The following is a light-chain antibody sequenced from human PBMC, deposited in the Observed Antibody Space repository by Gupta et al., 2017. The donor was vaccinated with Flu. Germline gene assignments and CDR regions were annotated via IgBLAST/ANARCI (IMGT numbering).Light chain of an antibody. V-gene: IGKV1-39*01. J-gene: IGKJ2*01. Sequence: GDRVTITCRASQSISSYLNWYQQKPGKAPKLLIYAASSLQSGVPSRLSGSGSGTDFTLTISSLQPEDFATYYCQQSYSTPRTFGQGTKLEIK. CDR2: AAS. CDR3: QQSYSTPRT. CDR1: QSISSY.